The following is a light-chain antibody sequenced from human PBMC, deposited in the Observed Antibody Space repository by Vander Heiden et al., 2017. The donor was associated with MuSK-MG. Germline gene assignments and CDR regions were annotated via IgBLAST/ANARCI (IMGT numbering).Light chain of an antibody. CDR3: QQYYSTPRT. CDR2: GAS. CDR1: QGICNS. V-gene: IGKV1-NL1*01. Sequence: DIQMTQSPSSLSASVGDRVTITCRASQGICNSLAWYQQKPGKAPKLLLYGASRLESGVPSRFSGSGSGTDYTLTISSLQPEDFATYYCQQYYSTPRTFGQGTKVEIK. J-gene: IGKJ1*01.